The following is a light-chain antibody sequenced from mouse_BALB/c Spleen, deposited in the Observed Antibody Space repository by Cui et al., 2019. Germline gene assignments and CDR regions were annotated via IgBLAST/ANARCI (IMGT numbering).Light chain of an antibody. Sequence: QIVLTQSPPLMSASHEETVTMTCSSSSSVSYMYWYQQKPRSSPKPWIYLTSNLASGVPARFSGSGSGTSYSLTISSMEAEDAATYYCQQWSSNPLTFGGGTKLEIK. CDR1: SSVSY. CDR2: LTS. J-gene: IGKJ2*01. V-gene: IGKV4-68*01. CDR3: QQWSSNPLT.